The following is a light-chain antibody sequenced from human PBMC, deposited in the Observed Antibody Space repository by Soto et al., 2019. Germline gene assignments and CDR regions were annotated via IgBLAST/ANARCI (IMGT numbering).Light chain of an antibody. V-gene: IGLV1-47*01. CDR1: SSNIGSNY. CDR3: AAWDVSRRGV. J-gene: IGLJ2*01. Sequence: QSVLTQPPSASGTPGQRVTISCSGSSSNIGSNYVYWYQQLPGTAPKLLIYRNNQRPSGVPDRFSGSKSGTSASLAISGLRSEDEADYYCAAWDVSRRGVCGGGTKVTVL. CDR2: RNN.